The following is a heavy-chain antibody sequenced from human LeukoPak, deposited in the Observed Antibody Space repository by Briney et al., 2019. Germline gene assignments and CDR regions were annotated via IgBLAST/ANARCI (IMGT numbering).Heavy chain of an antibody. CDR2: ISYDGSNK. V-gene: IGHV3-30*04. CDR3: ARDRGIVVVPAAMDNWFDP. J-gene: IGHJ5*02. D-gene: IGHD2-2*01. CDR1: GFTFSSYA. Sequence: GRSLRLSCAASGFTFSSYAMHWVRQAPGKGLELVAVISYDGSNKYYADSVKGRFTISRDNCKNTLYLQMNSLRAEDTAVYYCARDRGIVVVPAAMDNWFDPWGQGTLVTVSS.